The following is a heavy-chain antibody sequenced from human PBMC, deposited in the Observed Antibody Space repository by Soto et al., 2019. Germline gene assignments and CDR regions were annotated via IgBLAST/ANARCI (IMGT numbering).Heavy chain of an antibody. Sequence: ASVKVSCKASGYTFTSYGISWVRQAPGQGLEWMGWISAYNGNTNYAQKLQGRVTMTTDTSTSTAYLELRSLRSDDTAVYYCARDLVRGVIPHNWFDPRGQGSLVPVSA. D-gene: IGHD3-10*01. V-gene: IGHV1-18*01. CDR2: ISAYNGNT. CDR1: GYTFTSYG. CDR3: ARDLVRGVIPHNWFDP. J-gene: IGHJ5*02.